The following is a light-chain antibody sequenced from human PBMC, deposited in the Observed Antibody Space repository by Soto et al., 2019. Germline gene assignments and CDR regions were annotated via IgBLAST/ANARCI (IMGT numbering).Light chain of an antibody. CDR1: QSISSN. V-gene: IGKV3-15*01. Sequence: EIVMTQSPATLSVSPGERATLSCRASQSISSNLAWYQQKPGQTPRLLIYGTSSLQSGVPSRFSGSVSGTDFTPTISSLQPEDFATYYCQQSYSTPRTFGQGTKVDIK. J-gene: IGKJ1*01. CDR2: GTS. CDR3: QQSYSTPRT.